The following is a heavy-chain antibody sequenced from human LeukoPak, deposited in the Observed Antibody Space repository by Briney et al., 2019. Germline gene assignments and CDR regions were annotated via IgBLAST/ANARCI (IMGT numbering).Heavy chain of an antibody. Sequence: GGSLRLSCAASGFTFSSYSMNWVCQAPGKGLEWLSYISSSSSTIYYADSVKGRFTISRDNAKNSLYLQMNSLRDEDTAVYYCAKTANPTSYYYVLDVWGQGTTVTVSS. J-gene: IGHJ6*02. CDR2: ISSSSSTI. CDR3: AKTANPTSYYYVLDV. V-gene: IGHV3-48*02. D-gene: IGHD1-1*01. CDR1: GFTFSSYS.